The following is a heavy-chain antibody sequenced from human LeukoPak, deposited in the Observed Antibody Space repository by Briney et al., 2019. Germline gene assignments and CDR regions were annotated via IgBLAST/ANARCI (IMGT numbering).Heavy chain of an antibody. CDR2: INHSGST. Sequence: PSETLSLTCAVYGGSFSGYYWSWIRQPPGKGLEWIGEINHSGSTNYNPSLKSRVTISVDTSKNRFSLKLSSVTAADTAVYYCARAYSSGLHNRHFQHWGQGTLVTVSS. CDR3: ARAYSSGLHNRHFQH. J-gene: IGHJ1*01. V-gene: IGHV4-34*01. D-gene: IGHD6-19*01. CDR1: GGSFSGYY.